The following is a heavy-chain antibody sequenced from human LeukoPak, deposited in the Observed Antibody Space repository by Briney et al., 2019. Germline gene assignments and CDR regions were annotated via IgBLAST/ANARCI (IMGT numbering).Heavy chain of an antibody. J-gene: IGHJ3*02. CDR3: ANHYGSGSWSPFGI. V-gene: IGHV3-30*18. Sequence: SGGSLRLSCAASGFTFSNYGIHWVRQAPGKGLEWVAVISYDGDNKYCADSVKGRFTMSRDNSKNTLYLQMNSLRAEDTALYYCANHYGSGSWSPFGIWGQGTMVTVSS. D-gene: IGHD3-10*01. CDR1: GFTFSNYG. CDR2: ISYDGDNK.